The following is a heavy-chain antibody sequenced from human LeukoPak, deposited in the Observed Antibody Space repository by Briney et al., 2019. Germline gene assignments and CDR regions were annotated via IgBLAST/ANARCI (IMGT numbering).Heavy chain of an antibody. CDR2: ISSSRSYI. CDR1: GFTFSSYS. D-gene: IGHD2-2*01. J-gene: IGHJ4*02. V-gene: IGHV3-21*01. CDR3: AKDYCSSTSCPESFDY. Sequence: GGSLRLSCAASGFTFSSYSMNWVRQAPGKGLEWVSFISSSRSYIYYADSVKGRFTISRDNAKNSLYLQMNSLRAEDTAVYYCAKDYCSSTSCPESFDYWGQGTLVTVSS.